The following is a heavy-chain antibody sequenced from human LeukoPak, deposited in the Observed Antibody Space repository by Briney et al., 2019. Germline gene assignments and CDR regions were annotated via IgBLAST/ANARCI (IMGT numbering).Heavy chain of an antibody. CDR1: GFTFSSYS. CDR3: ARSFDSSSWYFIATNFDY. J-gene: IGHJ4*02. Sequence: GGSLRLSCAASGFTFSSYSMNWVRQAPGKGLEWVSFISGSSSYIYYADSVKGRFTISRDNAKNSLYLQMNSLRAEDTAVYYCARSFDSSSWYFIATNFDYWGQGTLVTVSS. V-gene: IGHV3-21*01. D-gene: IGHD6-13*01. CDR2: ISGSSSYI.